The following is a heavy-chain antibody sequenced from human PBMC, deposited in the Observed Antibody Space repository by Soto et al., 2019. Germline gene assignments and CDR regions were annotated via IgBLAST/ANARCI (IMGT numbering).Heavy chain of an antibody. Sequence: QVQLQESGPGLVKPSGTLSLTCAVSGGSISSSNWWSWVRQPPGKGLEWIGEIYHSGSTNYNPSPKGRFTISVDKPKNQFSLKLSSVTAADTAVYYCARRGYXXNGVXYYGMDVWGQGTTVTVSS. D-gene: IGHD2-8*01. J-gene: IGHJ6*02. CDR2: IYHSGST. CDR3: ARRGYXXNGVXYYGMDV. V-gene: IGHV4-4*02. CDR1: GGSISSSNW.